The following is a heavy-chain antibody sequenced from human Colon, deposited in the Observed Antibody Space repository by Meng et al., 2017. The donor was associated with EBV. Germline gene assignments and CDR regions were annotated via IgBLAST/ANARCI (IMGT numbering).Heavy chain of an antibody. V-gene: IGHV3-30*18. CDR2: ISFDAAAH. CDR1: GLGITIHV. D-gene: IGHD6-25*01. J-gene: IGHJ4*02. Sequence: QVPLGEPGVVVVQPGTSLNLSRIASGLGITIHVLPWDRPAPGKGHEWVAVISFDAAAHPYTDSVKGRSTVSSDTSNTKQHLLMDSLRTEDTAMSYCAKERAFRGYRGPDYWGQGTLVTVSS. CDR3: AKERAFRGYRGPDY.